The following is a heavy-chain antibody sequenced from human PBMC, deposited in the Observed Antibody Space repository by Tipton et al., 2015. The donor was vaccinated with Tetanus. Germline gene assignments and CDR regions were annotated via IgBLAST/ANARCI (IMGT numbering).Heavy chain of an antibody. CDR2: IFYSGRT. Sequence: TLSLTCNVSGDSMTDFYWSWIRQPPGKGLEWIAYIFYSGRTQYNPSLKSRATISVDTAKNQFSLKLTSVTAADTAVYYCTRANHEFPKKGPFDSWGQGTLVIVS. V-gene: IGHV4-59*01. CDR1: GDSMTDFY. CDR3: TRANHEFPKKGPFDS. J-gene: IGHJ4*02. D-gene: IGHD3-10*01.